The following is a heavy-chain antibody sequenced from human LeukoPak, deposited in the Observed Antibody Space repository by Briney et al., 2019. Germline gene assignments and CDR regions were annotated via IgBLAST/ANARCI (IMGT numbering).Heavy chain of an antibody. Sequence: GESLMISCKGSGYSFNNYWIAWVRQMPGKGLEWMGIIYPGDSDTRYSPSLQGQVTISADKSISTAYLQWSSLKASDTAMYYCARQDGRALYYFDYWVQGTLVTISS. J-gene: IGHJ4*02. D-gene: IGHD5-24*01. CDR1: GYSFNNYW. CDR2: IYPGDSDT. V-gene: IGHV5-51*01. CDR3: ARQDGRALYYFDY.